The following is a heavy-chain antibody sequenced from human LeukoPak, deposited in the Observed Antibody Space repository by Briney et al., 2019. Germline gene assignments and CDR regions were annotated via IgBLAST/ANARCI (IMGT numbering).Heavy chain of an antibody. Sequence: ESSETLSLTCTVSGGSISVSSYYWGWIRQPPGKGLEWIASIYYSGSTYYNPSLKSRVTISVDTSKNQFSLRLSSVTAADTAVYYCARQDTAMVAFDYWGQGTLVTVSS. D-gene: IGHD5-18*01. CDR2: IYYSGST. J-gene: IGHJ4*02. V-gene: IGHV4-39*01. CDR3: ARQDTAMVAFDY. CDR1: GGSISVSSYY.